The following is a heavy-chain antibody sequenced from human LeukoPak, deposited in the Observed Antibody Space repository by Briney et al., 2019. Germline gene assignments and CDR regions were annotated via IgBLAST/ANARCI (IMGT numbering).Heavy chain of an antibody. Sequence: ASVKVSCKASGYTFTAYYMHWVRQAPGQGLEWMGWINPNNGGTNYAQKFQGWVTMTRDASISTAYMELSRLRSDDTAVYFCARGGDVVVHRPSDHWFDPWGQGTLVTVSS. CDR3: ARGGDVVVHRPSDHWFDP. D-gene: IGHD3-16*01. V-gene: IGHV1-2*04. J-gene: IGHJ5*02. CDR1: GYTFTAYY. CDR2: INPNNGGT.